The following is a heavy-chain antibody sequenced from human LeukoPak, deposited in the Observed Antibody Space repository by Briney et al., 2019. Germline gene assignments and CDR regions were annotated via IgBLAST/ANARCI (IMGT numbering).Heavy chain of an antibody. D-gene: IGHD3-16*01. Sequence: GGSLRLSCAASGFTFSSYGMHWVRQAPGKGLEWVAVISYDGSNKYYADSVKGRFTISRDNAKNSLYLQMNSLRAEDTAVYYCAIVRFRFDPWGQGTLVTVSS. CDR3: AIVRFRFDP. CDR1: GFTFSSYG. V-gene: IGHV3-30*03. CDR2: ISYDGSNK. J-gene: IGHJ5*02.